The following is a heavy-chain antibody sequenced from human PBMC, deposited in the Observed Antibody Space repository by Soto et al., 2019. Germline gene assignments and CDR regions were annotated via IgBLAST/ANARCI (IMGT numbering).Heavy chain of an antibody. V-gene: IGHV3-15*01. J-gene: IGHJ4*02. CDR1: GFTFSNAW. CDR2: IKSKTDGGTT. Sequence: GSLRLSCAASGFTFSNAWMSWFRQAPGKGLEWGGRIKSKTDGGTTDYAAPVKGRFTISRDDSKNTLYLQMNSLKTEDTAVYYCTTDRRVLYWGQGT. CDR3: TTDRRVLY.